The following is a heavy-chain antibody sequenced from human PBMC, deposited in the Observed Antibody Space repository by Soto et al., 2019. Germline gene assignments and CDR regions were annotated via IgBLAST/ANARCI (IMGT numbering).Heavy chain of an antibody. CDR2: ISSGSRYI. D-gene: IGHD3-9*01. V-gene: IGHV3-21*01. Sequence: GGSLRLSCAASGFIFISYSMNWVRQAPGKGLEWVSSISSGSRYIYYADSVKGRFSISRDNAKNSLYLQMNSLRAEDTAVYYCARDLRGAYISDAFDIWGQGTMVTVSS. CDR1: GFIFISYS. J-gene: IGHJ3*02. CDR3: ARDLRGAYISDAFDI.